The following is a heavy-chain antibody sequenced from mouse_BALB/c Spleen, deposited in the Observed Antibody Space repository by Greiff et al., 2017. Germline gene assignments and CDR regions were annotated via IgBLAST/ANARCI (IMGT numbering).Heavy chain of an antibody. CDR1: GISITTGNYR. D-gene: IGHD2-1*01. Sequence: EVMLVESGPGLVKPSQTVSLTCTVTGISITTGNYRWSWIRQFPGNKLEWIGYIYYSGTITYNPSLTSRTTITRDTSKNQFFLEMNSLTAEDTATYYCAREKGNNAMDYWGQGTSVTVSS. V-gene: IGHV3-5*02. CDR3: AREKGNNAMDY. J-gene: IGHJ4*01. CDR2: IYYSGTI.